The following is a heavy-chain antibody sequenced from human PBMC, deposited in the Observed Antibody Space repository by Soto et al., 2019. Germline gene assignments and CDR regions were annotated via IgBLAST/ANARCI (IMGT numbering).Heavy chain of an antibody. CDR2: INPKSGGT. D-gene: IGHD3-10*01. Sequence: ASVKVSCKASGYIFRDYYMHWVRQAPGQGFEWMGWINPKSGGTKYAQNFQGRVTMTRDTSIRTAYIELSRLRSDDTAVFYCAREPVYYGSGSYYPAGYYYGMDVWC. V-gene: IGHV1-2*02. J-gene: IGHJ6*04. CDR1: GYIFRDYY. CDR3: AREPVYYGSGSYYPAGYYYGMDV.